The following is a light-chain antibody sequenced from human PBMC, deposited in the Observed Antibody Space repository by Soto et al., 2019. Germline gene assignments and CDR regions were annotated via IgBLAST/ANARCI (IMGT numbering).Light chain of an antibody. CDR3: CSYAGTYTFYV. V-gene: IGLV2-11*01. Sequence: QSALTQPRSVSGSPGQSVTISCTGTSSDVCGYDFVSWYQQHPGKAPKLMIYGVTERPSGVPDRFSGSRSGNTASLTISGLQAEDDADYYCCSYAGTYTFYVFGTGT. CDR1: SSDVCGYDF. J-gene: IGLJ1*01. CDR2: GVT.